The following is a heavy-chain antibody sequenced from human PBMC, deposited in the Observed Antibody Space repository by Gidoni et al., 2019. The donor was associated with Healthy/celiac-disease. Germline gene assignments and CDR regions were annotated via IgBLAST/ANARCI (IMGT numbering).Heavy chain of an antibody. J-gene: IGHJ5*02. CDR1: GASISSGGYY. CDR2: IYYSGST. Sequence: QVQLQESGPGLVKPSQTLSLTCAVSGASISSGGYYWSWIRQPPGKGLELIGYIYYSGSTYYNPSLKSRVTISVDTSKNQFSLKLSSVTAADTAVYYCARDLGGYCSGGSCYSAGGFDPWGQGTLVTVSS. V-gene: IGHV4-30-4*01. CDR3: ARDLGGYCSGGSCYSAGGFDP. D-gene: IGHD2-15*01.